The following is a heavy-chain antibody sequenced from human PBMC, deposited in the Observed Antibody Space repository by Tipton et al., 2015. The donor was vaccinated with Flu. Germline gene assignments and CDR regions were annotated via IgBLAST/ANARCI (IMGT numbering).Heavy chain of an antibody. CDR2: IYYSGST. CDR1: GGSISSYY. Sequence: TLSLTCTVSGGSISSYYWSWIRQPPGKGLEWIGYIYYSGSTNYDPSLKSRVIISIDTSKSQFSLKLTSVTAADTAVYYCARQSRGEGAGLDYWGQGTLVTVSS. CDR3: ARQSRGEGAGLDY. D-gene: IGHD1-26*01. V-gene: IGHV4-59*08. J-gene: IGHJ4*02.